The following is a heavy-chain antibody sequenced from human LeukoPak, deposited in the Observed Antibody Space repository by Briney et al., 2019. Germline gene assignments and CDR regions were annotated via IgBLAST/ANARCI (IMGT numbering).Heavy chain of an antibody. CDR1: GFTFSSYW. V-gene: IGHV3-7*01. J-gene: IGHJ3*02. D-gene: IGHD3-10*01. CDR3: ASLWFGDHPADAFDI. CDR2: IKQDGSEK. Sequence: GTSLRLSCAASGFTFSSYWMSWVRQAPGKGLEWVANIKQDGSEKYYVDSVKGRFTISRDNAKNSLYLQMNSLRAEDTAVYYCASLWFGDHPADAFDIWGQGTMVTVSS.